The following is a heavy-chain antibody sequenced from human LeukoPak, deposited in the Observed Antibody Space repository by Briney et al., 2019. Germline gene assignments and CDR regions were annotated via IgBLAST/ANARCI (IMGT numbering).Heavy chain of an antibody. V-gene: IGHV4-59*01. Sequence: SETLSLTCTVSGDSISSYYWTWIRQPPGKGLEWIGYIYYSGSTNYNPSLKSRVTISVDTSKNQFSLKLSSVTAADTAVYYCARDRSGWYSGTRGWSDPWGQGTLVTVSS. CDR2: IYYSGST. CDR1: GDSISSYY. CDR3: ARDRSGWYSGTRGWSDP. D-gene: IGHD6-19*01. J-gene: IGHJ5*02.